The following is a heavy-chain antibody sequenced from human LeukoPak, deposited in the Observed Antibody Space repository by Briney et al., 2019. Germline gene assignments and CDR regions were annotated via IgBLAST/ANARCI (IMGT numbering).Heavy chain of an antibody. D-gene: IGHD3-22*01. V-gene: IGHV4-30-4*01. CDR2: FYYSGNS. CDR1: DDSISSGGYY. CDR3: ARSKATFYDSVGYRYYFDY. J-gene: IGHJ4*02. Sequence: SETLSLTCTVSDDSISSGGYYWSWIRQPPGKGLEWIGYFYYSGNSYFNPSLKSRVTMSVGTSKNQFSLRLTSVTAADTAMYYCARSKATFYDSVGYRYYFDYWGQGTLVTVSS.